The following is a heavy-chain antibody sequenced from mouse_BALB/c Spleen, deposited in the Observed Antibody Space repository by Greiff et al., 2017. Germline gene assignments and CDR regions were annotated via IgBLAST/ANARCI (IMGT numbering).Heavy chain of an antibody. V-gene: IGHV14-3*02. Sequence: EVQLQQSGAELVKPGASVKLSCTASGFNIKDTYMHWVKQRPEQGLEWIGRIDPANGNTKYDPKFQGKATITADTSSNTAYLQLSSLTSEDTAVYYCARDHGYLHYFDYWGQGTTLTVSS. J-gene: IGHJ2*01. CDR1: GFNIKDTY. CDR2: IDPANGNT. CDR3: ARDHGYLHYFDY. D-gene: IGHD2-2*01.